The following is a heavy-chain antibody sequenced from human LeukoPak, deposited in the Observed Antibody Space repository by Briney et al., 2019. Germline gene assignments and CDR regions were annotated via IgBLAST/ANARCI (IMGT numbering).Heavy chain of an antibody. V-gene: IGHV4-59*01. CDR1: RGSIIRYY. CDR2: IYYSGST. D-gene: IGHD4-23*01. J-gene: IGHJ4*02. CDR3: ARYGGNFDY. Sequence: SETLSLTCTVSRGSIIRYYWSWIRQPPGKGLDWIGYIYYSGSTRYNPSLKSRVTISVDTSKNQFSLKLSSVTAADTAVYYCARYGGNFDYWGQGTLVTVSS.